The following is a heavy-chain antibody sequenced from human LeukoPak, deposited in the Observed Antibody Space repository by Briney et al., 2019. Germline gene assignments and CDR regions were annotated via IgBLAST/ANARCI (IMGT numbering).Heavy chain of an antibody. Sequence: SVKVSCKASGGTFSSYAISWVRQAPGQGLEWMGRIILILGIANYAQKFQGRVTITADKSTSTAYMELSSLRSEDTAVYYCASAYSSSLYYYYGMDVWGQGTTVTVSS. J-gene: IGHJ6*02. CDR3: ASAYSSSLYYYYGMDV. CDR1: GGTFSSYA. CDR2: IILILGIA. V-gene: IGHV1-69*04. D-gene: IGHD6-13*01.